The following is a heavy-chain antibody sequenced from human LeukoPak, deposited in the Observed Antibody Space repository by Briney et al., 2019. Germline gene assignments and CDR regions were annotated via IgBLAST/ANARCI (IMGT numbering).Heavy chain of an antibody. D-gene: IGHD6-13*01. V-gene: IGHV1-69*13. J-gene: IGHJ5*02. Sequence: SVKVSCKASGGTFSSYAISWVRQAPGQGLEWMGGIIPIFGTANYAQKFQGRVMITADESTSTAYMELSSLRSEDTAVYYCVAEAAAAGGHWFDPWGQGTLVTVSS. CDR2: IIPIFGTA. CDR1: GGTFSSYA. CDR3: VAEAAAAGGHWFDP.